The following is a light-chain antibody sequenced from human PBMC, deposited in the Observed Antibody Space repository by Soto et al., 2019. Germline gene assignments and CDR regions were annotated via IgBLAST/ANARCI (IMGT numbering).Light chain of an antibody. CDR1: QSVVNY. V-gene: IGKV3-11*01. CDR2: DAS. J-gene: IGKJ5*01. CDR3: QQRNFWPIT. Sequence: EIVLTQSPATLSLSPGERATLSSRAGQSVVNYLAWYEQKPGQPPRLLIYDASNRAAAIPARFSGSGSVTDFTLTISSLEPEDFAVYYCQQRNFWPITFGQGTRLETK.